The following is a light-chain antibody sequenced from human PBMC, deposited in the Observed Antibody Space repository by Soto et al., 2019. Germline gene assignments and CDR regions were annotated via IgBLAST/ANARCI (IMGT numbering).Light chain of an antibody. J-gene: IGKJ3*01. CDR3: RQHATAPLT. CDR2: NVF. CDR1: QTVGNNY. V-gene: IGKV3-20*01. Sequence: EIVLTQSPGTLSLSPGERATLSCRASQTVGNNYLSWYQQKPGQAPRLLIYNVFNRATGIPDRFSGSGSGTDFSLTISRLGPEDVAVYFCRQHATAPLTFGPGIRVNVK.